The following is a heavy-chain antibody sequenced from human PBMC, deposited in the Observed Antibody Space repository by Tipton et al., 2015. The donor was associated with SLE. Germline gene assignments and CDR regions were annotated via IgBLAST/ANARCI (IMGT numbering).Heavy chain of an antibody. J-gene: IGHJ1*01. Sequence: QSGAEVKKPGSSVKVSCKASGDTFSSYAISWVRQAPGQGLEWMGGIIPIFGTANYAQKFQGRVTITTDESTSTAYMELSSLRSEDTAVYYCASGDCSSTSCYRAEYFQHWGQGTLVTVSS. CDR2: IIPIFGTA. V-gene: IGHV1-69*05. D-gene: IGHD2-2*01. CDR3: ASGDCSSTSCYRAEYFQH. CDR1: GDTFSSYA.